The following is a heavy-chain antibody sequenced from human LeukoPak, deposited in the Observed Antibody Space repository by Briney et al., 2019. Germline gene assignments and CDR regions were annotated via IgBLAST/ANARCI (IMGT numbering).Heavy chain of an antibody. CDR2: INGDGSET. Sequence: GGSLRLSCSASGFTFSSHLMHWVRQAPGKGLAWVSRINGDGSETNYAGSVTGRFTISRDNARNTLYLQMGSLRAEDTAVYYCARDPSGTGTGFDIWGQGTMVTVSS. J-gene: IGHJ3*02. CDR1: GFTFSSHL. CDR3: ARDPSGTGTGFDI. V-gene: IGHV3-74*01. D-gene: IGHD3/OR15-3a*01.